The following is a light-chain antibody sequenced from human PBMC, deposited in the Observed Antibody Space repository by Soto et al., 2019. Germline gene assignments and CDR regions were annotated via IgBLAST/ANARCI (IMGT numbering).Light chain of an antibody. Sequence: QSALTQPASVSGSPGQSITISCTGTSSDVGGYKYVSWYQQHPGKAPKLLIYTVNNRPSGVSNRFSGSKSGNTASLTISGLQAEDEADYYCNSYTSSSSYVFGTGNKVTVL. V-gene: IGLV2-14*01. CDR3: NSYTSSSSYV. CDR2: TVN. J-gene: IGLJ1*01. CDR1: SSDVGGYKY.